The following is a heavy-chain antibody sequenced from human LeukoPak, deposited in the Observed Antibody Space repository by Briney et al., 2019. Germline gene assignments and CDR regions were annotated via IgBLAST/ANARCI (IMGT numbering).Heavy chain of an antibody. CDR1: GYTFIGYY. J-gene: IGHJ4*02. CDR2: INPDSGGT. CDR3: ARERFYSSGSKSNRVDY. Sequence: GASVTVSFKASGYTFIGYYMHWVRQAPGQGLEWMGWINPDSGGTNYGQNFQGRVTMTRDTAINTAYMELSRLRSDDTAVYYCARERFYSSGSKSNRVDYWGQGTLVTVSS. V-gene: IGHV1-2*02. D-gene: IGHD6-19*01.